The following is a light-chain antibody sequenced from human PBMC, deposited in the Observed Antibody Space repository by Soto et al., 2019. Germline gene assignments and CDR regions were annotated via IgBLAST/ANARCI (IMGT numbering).Light chain of an antibody. CDR3: CSYGGSFYV. CDR2: DVN. CDR1: SSDVGGYNY. J-gene: IGLJ1*01. V-gene: IGLV2-11*01. Sequence: QSARTQPHSVSGSPGQSVAISCYGTSSDVGGYNYVSWYQQHPGKAPKLIIFDVNKRPSGVPDRFSGSKSGSTASLTISGLQAEDEADYYCCSYGGSFYVVGTGTKVTVL.